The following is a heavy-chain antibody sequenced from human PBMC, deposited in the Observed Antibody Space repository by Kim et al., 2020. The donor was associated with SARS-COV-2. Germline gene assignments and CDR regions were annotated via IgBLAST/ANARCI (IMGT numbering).Heavy chain of an antibody. Sequence: GGSLRLSCAASGFTVSSCAMTWVRQAPGKGLEWVSVITSDGSKFYADSVKGRFTISRDNSENTLYLQMSSLRVEDTAIYYCTQRGVGYSWNPSENWGHGT. D-gene: IGHD1-20*01. V-gene: IGHV3-23*01. CDR3: TQRGVGYSWNPSEN. J-gene: IGHJ4*01. CDR1: GFTVSSCA. CDR2: ITSDGSK.